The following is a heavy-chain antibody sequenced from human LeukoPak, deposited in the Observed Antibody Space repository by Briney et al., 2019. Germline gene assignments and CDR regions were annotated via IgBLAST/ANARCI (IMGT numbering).Heavy chain of an antibody. J-gene: IGHJ1*01. D-gene: IGHD2-2*02. CDR1: GGTFSSYA. Sequence: ASVKVSCKASGGTFSSYAISWVRQAPGQGLEWMGGIIPIFGTANYAQKFQGRVTITADESTSTAYMELSSLRSEDTAVYYCARSRYCSSTSCYTDEYFQHWGQGTLVTVSS. V-gene: IGHV1-69*13. CDR3: ARSRYCSSTSCYTDEYFQH. CDR2: IIPIFGTA.